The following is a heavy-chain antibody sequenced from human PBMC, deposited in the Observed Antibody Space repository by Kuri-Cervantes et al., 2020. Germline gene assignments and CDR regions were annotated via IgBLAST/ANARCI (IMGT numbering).Heavy chain of an antibody. D-gene: IGHD6-13*01. Sequence: GGSLRLSCVASGFTFSNAWMSWVRQAPGKGLEWVGRIKSKTDGGTTDYTAPVKGRFTISRDDSKNTLYLQMNSLRAEDTAVYYCAREDSSSWYSRNWFDPWGQGTLVTVSS. CDR1: GFTFSNAW. J-gene: IGHJ5*02. CDR2: IKSKTDGGTT. V-gene: IGHV3-15*01. CDR3: AREDSSSWYSRNWFDP.